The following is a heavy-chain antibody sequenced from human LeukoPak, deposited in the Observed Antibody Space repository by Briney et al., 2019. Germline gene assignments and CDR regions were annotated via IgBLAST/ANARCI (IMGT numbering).Heavy chain of an antibody. D-gene: IGHD1-1*01. V-gene: IGHV3-7*01. J-gene: IGHJ4*02. CDR1: GFTFSSDG. CDR2: INQDGSQK. Sequence: GGSLRLSCVASGFTFSSDGMSWVRQAPGKGLEWVTNINQDGSQKYYEDSAKGRFTVSRDNAKNSLYLHMNGLRADDTAIYYCARDHDGKDCWGQGTLVTVSS. CDR3: ARDHDGKDC.